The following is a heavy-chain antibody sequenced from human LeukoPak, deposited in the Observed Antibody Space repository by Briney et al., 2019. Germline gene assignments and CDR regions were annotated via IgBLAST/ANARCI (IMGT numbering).Heavy chain of an antibody. Sequence: SETLSLTCAVYGGSFSGYYWSWLRQPPGKGLEWIGEINHSGSTNYNPSLKSRVTISVDTSKNQFSLKLSSVTAADTAVYYCARGSAGLYSYGHVDYWGQGTLVTVSS. D-gene: IGHD5-18*01. CDR2: INHSGST. V-gene: IGHV4-34*01. CDR1: GGSFSGYY. CDR3: ARGSAGLYSYGHVDY. J-gene: IGHJ4*02.